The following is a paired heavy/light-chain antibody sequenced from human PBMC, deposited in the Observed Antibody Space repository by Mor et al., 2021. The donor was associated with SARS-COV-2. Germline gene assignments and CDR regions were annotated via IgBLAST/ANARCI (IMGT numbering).Light chain of an antibody. J-gene: IGKJ4*01. CDR2: GAS. V-gene: IGKV3-15*01. Sequence: EIVMTQSPATLSVSPGERATLSCRASQTVSSNLAWYQQKPGQAPRLLIYGASTRATGIPARFSGSGSETEFTLTISSLQSEDFAVYYCQQYNNWPPLTFGGGTKVEIK. CDR3: QQYNNWPPLT. CDR1: QTVSSN.
Heavy chain of an antibody. CDR1: GYTLTELS. Sequence: QVQLVQSGAEVKKPGASVKVSCKVSGYTLTELSMHWVRQAPGKGLEWMGGFDPEDGEVKYGQKFQGRVAMTEDTSIDTAFMELRSLRSEDTAVYYCTTDLYYDFWSQYTLPNYWGQGTPVTVSS. V-gene: IGHV1-24*01. D-gene: IGHD3-3*01. CDR2: FDPEDGEV. J-gene: IGHJ4*02. CDR3: TTDLYYDFWSQYTLPNY.